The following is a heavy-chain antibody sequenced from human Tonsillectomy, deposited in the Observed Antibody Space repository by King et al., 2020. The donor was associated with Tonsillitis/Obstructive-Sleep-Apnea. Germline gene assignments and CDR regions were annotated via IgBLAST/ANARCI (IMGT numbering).Heavy chain of an antibody. J-gene: IGHJ4*02. CDR1: GFTFSSFS. V-gene: IGHV3-21*01. Sequence: VQLVESGGGLVKPGGSLRLSCAASGFTFSSFSMNWVRQAPGKGLEWLSSIISSSSYIYYTYSVKRRFTISRDTAKNSLYLQMKSLRAEDTAVYYCARGGSVIVPSAIGDWGQGTLVTVSS. CDR3: ARGGSVIVPSAIGD. D-gene: IGHD2-2*02. CDR2: IISSSSYI.